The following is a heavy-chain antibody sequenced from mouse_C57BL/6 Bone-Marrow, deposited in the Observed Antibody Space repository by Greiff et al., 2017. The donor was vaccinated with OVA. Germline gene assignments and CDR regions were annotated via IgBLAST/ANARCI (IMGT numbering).Heavy chain of an antibody. CDR2: IDPSDSYT. CDR3: ARLITTLYYYAMDY. CDR1: GYTFTSYW. J-gene: IGHJ4*01. D-gene: IGHD2-4*01. Sequence: QVQLQQPGAELVRPGTSVKLSCKASGYTFTSYWMHWVKQRPGQGLEWIGVIDPSDSYTNYNQKFKGKATLTVDTSSSTAYMPLSSLTSEDSAVYYCARLITTLYYYAMDYWGQGTSVTVSS. V-gene: IGHV1-59*01.